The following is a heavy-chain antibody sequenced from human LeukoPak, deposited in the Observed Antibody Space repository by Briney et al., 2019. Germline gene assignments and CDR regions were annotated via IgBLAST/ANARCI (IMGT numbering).Heavy chain of an antibody. J-gene: IGHJ4*02. CDR1: GGTFSSYA. Sequence: SVKVSCKASGGTFSSYAISWVRQAPGQGLEWMGGIIPIFGTANYAQKFQGRVTITADKSTSTAYMELSSLRSEDTAVYYCARSIRFGSSSWYVSDYWGQGTLVTVSS. CDR3: ARSIRFGSSSWYVSDY. V-gene: IGHV1-69*06. CDR2: IIPIFGTA. D-gene: IGHD6-13*01.